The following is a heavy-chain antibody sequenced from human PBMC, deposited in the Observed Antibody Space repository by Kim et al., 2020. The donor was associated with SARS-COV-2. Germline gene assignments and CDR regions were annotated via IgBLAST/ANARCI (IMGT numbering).Heavy chain of an antibody. Sequence: ASVKVSCKVSGYTLTELSMHWVRQAPGKGLEWMGGFDPEDGETIYAQKFQGRVTMTEDTSTDTAYMELSSLRSEDTAVYYCATDHGTRTRQERYYYGMDVWGQGTTVTVSS. CDR2: FDPEDGET. V-gene: IGHV1-24*01. CDR1: GYTLTELS. J-gene: IGHJ6*02. CDR3: ATDHGTRTRQERYYYGMDV. D-gene: IGHD1-26*01.